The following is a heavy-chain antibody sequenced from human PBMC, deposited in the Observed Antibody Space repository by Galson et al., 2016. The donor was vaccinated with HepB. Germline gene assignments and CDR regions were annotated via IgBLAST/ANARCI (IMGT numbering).Heavy chain of an antibody. CDR2: IYPGDSDT. CDR3: ARCFSYSSGWVHWFDA. Sequence: QSGAEVKKPGESLKISCKGSGYSFTSYWIGWVRQMPGKGLEWMGIIYPGDSDTRYSPSFQGQVTISADKSISTAYLQWSSLKASDTAMSYCARCFSYSSGWVHWFDAWGQGTLGTCSS. CDR1: GYSFTSYW. D-gene: IGHD6-19*01. J-gene: IGHJ5*02. V-gene: IGHV5-51*01.